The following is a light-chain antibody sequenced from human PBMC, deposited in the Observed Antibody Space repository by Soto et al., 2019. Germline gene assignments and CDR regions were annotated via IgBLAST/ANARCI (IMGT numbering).Light chain of an antibody. CDR2: DAS. CDR3: HQRSNWPGT. CDR1: QSVGTY. Sequence: EIVLTQSPATLSLSPGERAILSCRASQSVGTYLAWYQQKPGQAPRLLIYDASNRATGIPARVGGSGSGTDFTLTINSLEPKDFAVYYCHQRSNWPGTFGPGTKGDIK. V-gene: IGKV3-11*01. J-gene: IGKJ3*01.